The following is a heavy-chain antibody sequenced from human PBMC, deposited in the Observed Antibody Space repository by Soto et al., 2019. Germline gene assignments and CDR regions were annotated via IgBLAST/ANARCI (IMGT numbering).Heavy chain of an antibody. V-gene: IGHV4-31*03. CDR3: ARILRFGEFNYGMDV. Sequence: PSETLCLTCTVSGGSISRGGYYWSWIRQHPGKGLEWIGYIYYSGSTYYNPSLKSRVTISVDTSKNQFSLKLSSVTAADTAVYYCARILRFGEFNYGMDVWGKGPRVTVPS. D-gene: IGHD3-10*01. J-gene: IGHJ6*04. CDR2: IYYSGST. CDR1: GGSISRGGYY.